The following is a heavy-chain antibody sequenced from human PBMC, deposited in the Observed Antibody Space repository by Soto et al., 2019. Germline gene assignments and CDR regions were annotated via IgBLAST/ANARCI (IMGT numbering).Heavy chain of an antibody. CDR3: ARVPDR. CDR2: IYHSGST. CDR1: GGSISSGGYS. J-gene: IGHJ5*02. V-gene: IGHV4-30-2*01. Sequence: SSETRSLTCAVSGGSISSGGYSWSWIRQPPGKGLEWIGYIYHSGSTYYNPSLKSRVTISVDRSKNQFSLKLSSVTAADTAVYYCARVPDRWGQGTLVTVSS. D-gene: IGHD2-2*01.